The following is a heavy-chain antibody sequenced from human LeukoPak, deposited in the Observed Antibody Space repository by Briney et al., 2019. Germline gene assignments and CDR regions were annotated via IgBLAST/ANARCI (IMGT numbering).Heavy chain of an antibody. CDR3: AAGYCSSTSCPGYYYGMDV. D-gene: IGHD2-2*01. Sequence: PGASLRLSCAASGFTFSSYAMSWVRQAPGKGLEWVSAISGSGGSTYYADSVKGRFTISRDNSENTLYLQMNSLRAEDTAVYYCAAGYCSSTSCPGYYYGMDVWGKGTTVTVSS. CDR2: ISGSGGST. V-gene: IGHV3-23*01. CDR1: GFTFSSYA. J-gene: IGHJ6*04.